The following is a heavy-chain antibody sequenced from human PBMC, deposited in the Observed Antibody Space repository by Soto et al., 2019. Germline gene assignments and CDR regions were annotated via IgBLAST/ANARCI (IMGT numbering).Heavy chain of an antibody. CDR1: GGSISSSNW. CDR2: IYHSGST. CDR3: ARLVGSFGSFDY. J-gene: IGHJ4*02. D-gene: IGHD1-26*01. V-gene: IGHV4-4*02. Sequence: SETVALTCAVSGGSISSSNWWSGVRQPPGKGLGWIGGIYHSGSTNYNPSLKSRVTISVDKSKNQFSLKLSSVTAADTAVYYCARLVGSFGSFDYWGQGTLVTVSS.